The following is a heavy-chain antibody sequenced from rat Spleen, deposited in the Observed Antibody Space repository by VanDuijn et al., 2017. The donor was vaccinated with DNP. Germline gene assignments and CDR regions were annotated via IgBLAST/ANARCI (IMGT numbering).Heavy chain of an antibody. V-gene: IGHV5-31*01. D-gene: IGHD1-11*01. CDR2: ITGGGGTT. Sequence: EVQLVESGGGLVQPGRSLKLSCAASGFTFSYYWMAWIRQVPGKGLEWIASITGGGGTTSYPDSVKGRFTSSRENAKSSLDLQMNSLKSEDTATYYCVRWDYGMYGFDYWGQGVMVTVSS. CDR3: VRWDYGMYGFDY. J-gene: IGHJ2*01. CDR1: GFTFSYYW.